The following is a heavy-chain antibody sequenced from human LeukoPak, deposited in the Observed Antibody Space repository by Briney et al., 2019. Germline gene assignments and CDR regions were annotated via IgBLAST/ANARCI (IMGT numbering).Heavy chain of an antibody. CDR2: INHSGST. V-gene: IGHV4-34*01. J-gene: IGHJ4*02. Sequence: SETLSLTCAVYGGSFSGYYWSWIRQPPGKGLEWIGEINHSGSTNYNPSLKSRVTISVDTSKNQFSLKLSSVTAADTAVYYCASTYYDFWSGYSEAIDYWGQGTLVTVSS. D-gene: IGHD3-3*01. CDR3: ASTYYDFWSGYSEAIDY. CDR1: GGSFSGYY.